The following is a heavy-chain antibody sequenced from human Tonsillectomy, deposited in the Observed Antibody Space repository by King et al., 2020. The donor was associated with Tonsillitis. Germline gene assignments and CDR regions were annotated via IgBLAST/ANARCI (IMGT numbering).Heavy chain of an antibody. D-gene: IGHD2-2*01. V-gene: IGHV7-4-1*02. CDR2: INTNTGNP. Sequence: QLVQSGSELKKPGASVKVSCKASGYTFTSYAMNWVRQAPGQGLEWMGWINTNTGNPTYAQGFTGRFVFSLDTSVTTAYLQISSLKAEDTAVYYCARELKRDCSSTSCHFLYWGQGTLVTVSS. J-gene: IGHJ4*02. CDR1: GYTFTSYA. CDR3: ARELKRDCSSTSCHFLY.